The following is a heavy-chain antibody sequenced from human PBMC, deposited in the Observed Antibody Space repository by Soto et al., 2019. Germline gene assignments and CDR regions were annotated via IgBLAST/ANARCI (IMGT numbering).Heavy chain of an antibody. J-gene: IGHJ4*02. CDR3: TRGSSGWFPLPLDY. D-gene: IGHD6-19*01. CDR1: GGSITSFY. V-gene: IGHV4-59*01. Sequence: QVQLRESGPGLVKPSETLSLTCTVSGGSITSFYWSWVRQPPGKGLEWIGYIYYNGNTNYNPSLKSRVTISVDTSKNQFSLNLSSVTAADTAVYYCTRGSSGWFPLPLDYWGQGTLVTVSS. CDR2: IYYNGNT.